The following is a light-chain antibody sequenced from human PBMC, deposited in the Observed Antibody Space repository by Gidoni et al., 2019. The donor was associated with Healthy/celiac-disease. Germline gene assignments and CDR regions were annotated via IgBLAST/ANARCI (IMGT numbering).Light chain of an antibody. CDR1: QSVSST. CDR2: GAS. Sequence: EIVMTQSPATLSVSPGERATLSCRASQSVSSTLAWYQQKPGQAPRLLISGASTRATGIPARFSGSGSGTELTLTISSLQSEDFAVYYCQQYNNWPWTFGQGTKVEIK. J-gene: IGKJ1*01. V-gene: IGKV3-15*01. CDR3: QQYNNWPWT.